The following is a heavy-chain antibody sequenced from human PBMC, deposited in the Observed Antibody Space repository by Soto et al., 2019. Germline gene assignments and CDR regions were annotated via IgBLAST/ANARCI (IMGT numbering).Heavy chain of an antibody. CDR3: AREVVVAATGWFDP. D-gene: IGHD2-15*01. J-gene: IGHJ5*02. CDR2: IMPLFGTG. CDR1: GGTFSNYV. V-gene: IGHV1-69*13. Sequence: SVKVSCKASGGTFSNYVISWVRQAPGQGLEWVGGIMPLFGTGNYPQKFQGRVTITADESTSTASMELSSLRSEDTAMYYCAREVVVAATGWFDPWGQGTPVTVSS.